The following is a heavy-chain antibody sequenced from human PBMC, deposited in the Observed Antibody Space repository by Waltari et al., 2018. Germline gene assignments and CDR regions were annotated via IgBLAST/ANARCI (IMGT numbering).Heavy chain of an antibody. J-gene: IGHJ6*03. D-gene: IGHD3-10*01. CDR1: GGSFSGYY. CDR2: INHSGST. CDR3: ARVSTMVRGVMAPDYYYYMDV. V-gene: IGHV4-34*01. Sequence: QVQLQQWGAGLLKPSETLSLTCAVYGGSFSGYYWSWLRQPPGKGLEWIGEINHSGSTNYNPSLKSRVTISVDTSKNQFSLKLSSVTAADTAVYYCARVSTMVRGVMAPDYYYYMDVWGKGTTVTVSS.